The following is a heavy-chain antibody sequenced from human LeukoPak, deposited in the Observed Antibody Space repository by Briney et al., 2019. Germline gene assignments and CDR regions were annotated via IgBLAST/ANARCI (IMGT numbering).Heavy chain of an antibody. Sequence: GRSLRLSCAASGFTFSSYGMHWVRQPPGKGLEWVAVIWYDGSNKYYADSVKGRFTISRDDSKNTLYLQMNSLRAEDTAVYYCAREMATRLGYFDYWGQGTLVTVSS. J-gene: IGHJ4*02. CDR2: IWYDGSNK. CDR3: AREMATRLGYFDY. D-gene: IGHD5-24*01. CDR1: GFTFSSYG. V-gene: IGHV3-33*01.